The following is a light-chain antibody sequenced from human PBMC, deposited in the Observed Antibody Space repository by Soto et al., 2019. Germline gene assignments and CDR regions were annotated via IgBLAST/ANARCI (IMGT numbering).Light chain of an antibody. J-gene: IGKJ2*01. CDR3: QQYNNWPPYT. V-gene: IGKV3-15*01. CDR2: DAS. Sequence: MTQSPATLSVSPGERANLSCRARQSITTKLAWYQQKPGQAPRLLIYDASTRATGIPVRFSGSGSGTEFTLTISSLQSEDVAVYYCQQYNNWPPYTFGQGTKLEIK. CDR1: QSITTK.